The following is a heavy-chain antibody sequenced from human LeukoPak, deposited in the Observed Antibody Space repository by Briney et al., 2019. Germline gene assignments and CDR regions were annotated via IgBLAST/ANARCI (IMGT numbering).Heavy chain of an antibody. Sequence: SETLSLTCTVSGGSISSSSYSWGWIRQPPGKGLEWIGSIYYSGSTYNNPSLKSRVTISVDTSKNQFSLKLSSVTAADTAVYYCARHRGYCSSTSCFHFDYWGPGTLVTFSS. CDR1: GGSISSSSYS. CDR2: IYYSGST. J-gene: IGHJ4*02. CDR3: ARHRGYCSSTSCFHFDY. D-gene: IGHD2-2*01. V-gene: IGHV4-39*01.